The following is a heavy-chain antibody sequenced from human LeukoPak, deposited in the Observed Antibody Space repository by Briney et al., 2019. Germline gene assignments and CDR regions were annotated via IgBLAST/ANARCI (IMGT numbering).Heavy chain of an antibody. J-gene: IGHJ4*02. D-gene: IGHD6-19*01. CDR1: GGSISSYY. CDR2: IYYSGST. V-gene: IGHV4-59*01. Sequence: SETLSLTCTVSGGSISSYYWSWIRQPPGKGLEWIGYIYYSGSTNYNPSLKSRVTISVDTSRNQFSLKLSSVTAADTAVYYCATGVAVGFDYWGQGTLVTVSS. CDR3: ATGVAVGFDY.